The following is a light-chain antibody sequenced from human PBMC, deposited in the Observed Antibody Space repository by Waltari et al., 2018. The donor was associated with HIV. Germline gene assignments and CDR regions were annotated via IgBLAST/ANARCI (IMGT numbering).Light chain of an antibody. CDR3: CSYAGSSTFWV. J-gene: IGLJ3*02. Sequence: QSALTQSASVSGSPGQAITISCTGTSSDVGSYNLVSWYQQHPGKAPKVMIYEDSKRPSGVSNRFSGSKSGNTASLTISGLQAEDETDYYCCSYAGSSTFWVFGGGTKLTVL. CDR2: EDS. V-gene: IGLV2-23*01. CDR1: SSDVGSYNL.